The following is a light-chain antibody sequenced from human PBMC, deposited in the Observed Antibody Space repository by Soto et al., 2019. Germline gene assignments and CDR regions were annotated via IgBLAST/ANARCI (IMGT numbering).Light chain of an antibody. CDR2: KTS. J-gene: IGKJ1*01. Sequence: DIQMTQSPSTLSASVGDRVTITCRASQSISGWLAWYQQKPGKAPKLLIYKTSTLESGVPSWFSGSGSGTEFTLTISSLQPDDFATYYCQQYDTYPWTFGQGTKVEIK. CDR3: QQYDTYPWT. CDR1: QSISGW. V-gene: IGKV1-5*03.